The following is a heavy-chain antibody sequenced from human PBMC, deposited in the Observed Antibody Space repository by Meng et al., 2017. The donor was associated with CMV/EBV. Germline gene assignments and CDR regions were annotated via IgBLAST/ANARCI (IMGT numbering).Heavy chain of an antibody. V-gene: IGHV3-30*02. CDR1: GFTFSSYG. J-gene: IGHJ4*02. Sequence: GESLKISCAASGFTFSSYGMHWVRQAPGKGLEWVAFIRYDGSNKYYADSVKGRFTISRDNSKNTLYLQMNSLRAEDTAVYYCAKTTYQLLLLWDPLFDYWGQGTLVTVSS. CDR2: IRYDGSNK. D-gene: IGHD2-2*01. CDR3: AKTTYQLLLLWDPLFDY.